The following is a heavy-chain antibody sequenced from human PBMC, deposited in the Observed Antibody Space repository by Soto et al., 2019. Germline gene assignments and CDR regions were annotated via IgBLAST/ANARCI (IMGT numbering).Heavy chain of an antibody. J-gene: IGHJ6*02. CDR2: IYSSGTT. CDR1: GDSISSGGFC. CDR3: ARAYGVDDYGMDV. D-gene: IGHD4-17*01. V-gene: IGHV4-30-4*01. Sequence: SETLSLTCTVSGDSISSGGFCWTWVHQSPGKGLEWIGNIYSSGTTSYNLSLRSRLLISVDTSKNEFSLKVSSVTAADTAVYYCARAYGVDDYGMDVWGLGTTVTVPS.